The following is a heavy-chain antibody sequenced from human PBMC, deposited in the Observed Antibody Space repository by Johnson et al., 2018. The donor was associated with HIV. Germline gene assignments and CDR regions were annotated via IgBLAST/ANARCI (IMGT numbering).Heavy chain of an antibody. CDR1: GFTFDDYA. D-gene: IGHD3-10*01. Sequence: VQLVESGGGLVQPGRSLRLSCAASGFTFDDYAMHWVRQAPGKGLEWVSAIGTAGDTYYPGSVKGRFTISRENAKNSLYLQMNSRRAGDTAVYYCARENGGGAFDIWGQGTMVTVSS. CDR3: ARENGGGAFDI. CDR2: IGTAGDT. J-gene: IGHJ3*02. V-gene: IGHV3-13*01.